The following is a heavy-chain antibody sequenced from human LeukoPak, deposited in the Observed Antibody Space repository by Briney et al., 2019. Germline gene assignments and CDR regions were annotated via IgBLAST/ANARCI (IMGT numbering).Heavy chain of an antibody. V-gene: IGHV1-69*13. CDR2: IIPIFGTA. CDR3: ARDLREDLLFHSSNNWFDT. J-gene: IGHJ5*02. CDR1: GYTFTGYY. D-gene: IGHD2-21*01. Sequence: ASVKVSCKASGYTFTGYYMHWVRQAPGQGLEWMGGIIPIFGTANYAQKFQGRVTITADESTSTAYMELSSLRSEDTAVYYCARDLREDLLFHSSNNWFDTWGQGTLVTVSA.